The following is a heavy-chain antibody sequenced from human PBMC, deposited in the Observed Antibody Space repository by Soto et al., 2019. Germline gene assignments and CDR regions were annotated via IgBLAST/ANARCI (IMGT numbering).Heavy chain of an antibody. CDR1: GYTFTSYD. CDR2: MNPNSGNT. Sequence: ASVKVSCKASGYTFTSYDINWVRQATGQGLEWMGWMNPNSGNTGYAQKFQGRVTMTRNTSIRTAYMELSSLRSEDTAVYYCARVRRYCSSTSCYDAFDIWGQGTMVTVSS. D-gene: IGHD2-2*01. CDR3: ARVRRYCSSTSCYDAFDI. V-gene: IGHV1-8*01. J-gene: IGHJ3*02.